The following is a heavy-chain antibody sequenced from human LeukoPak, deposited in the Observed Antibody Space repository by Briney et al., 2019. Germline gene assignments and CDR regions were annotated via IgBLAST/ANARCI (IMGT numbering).Heavy chain of an antibody. CDR2: IYWDDDK. D-gene: IGHD3/OR15-3a*01. Sequence: GPTLVNPTQTLTLTCAFSEFSLTTSGAGVGWIRQPPGKALEWLALIYWDDDKRYSPSLKSRVTITKDTSKNQVVLTMTNMDPVDTATYYCSRTRRGQIGWTNDYWGQGTLVTVSS. J-gene: IGHJ4*02. CDR1: EFSLTTSGAG. V-gene: IGHV2-5*02. CDR3: SRTRRGQIGWTNDY.